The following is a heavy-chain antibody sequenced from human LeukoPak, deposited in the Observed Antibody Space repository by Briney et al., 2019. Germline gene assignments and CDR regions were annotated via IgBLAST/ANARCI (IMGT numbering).Heavy chain of an antibody. J-gene: IGHJ4*02. D-gene: IGHD6-19*01. CDR2: ISYDGSNK. V-gene: IGHV3-30*18. CDR3: AKGPRAVADLGIRPYYFDY. CDR1: GFTFSSCG. Sequence: GGSLRLSCAASGFTFSSCGMHWVRQAPGKGLEWVAVISYDGSNKYYADSVKGRFTISRDNSKNTLYLQMNSLRAEDTAVYYCAKGPRAVADLGIRPYYFDYWGQGTLVTVSS.